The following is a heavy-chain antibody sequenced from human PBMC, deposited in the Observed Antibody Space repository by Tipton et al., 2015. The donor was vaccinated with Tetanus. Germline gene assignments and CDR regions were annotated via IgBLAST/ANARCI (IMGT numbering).Heavy chain of an antibody. CDR3: ASDRLYWRGGSCYQDLYDP. J-gene: IGHJ5*02. Sequence: TLSLTCTVSGGSISNTGDYWGWIRQHPGKGLEWIAYIYHSGSNYYNPSLRSRLSISVDTSKNQFSLRLSSVTAADTAVYYCASDRLYWRGGSCYQDLYDPGAQGTLDTVPS. CDR1: GGSISNTGDY. CDR2: IYHSGSN. V-gene: IGHV4-31*03. D-gene: IGHD2-15*01.